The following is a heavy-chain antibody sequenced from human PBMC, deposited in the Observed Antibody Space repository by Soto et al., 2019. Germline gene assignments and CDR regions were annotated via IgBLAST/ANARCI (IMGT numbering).Heavy chain of an antibody. J-gene: IGHJ6*02. Sequence: EVQLLESGGGLVQPGGSLRLSCAASGFTFSSYAMSWVRQAPGKGLEWVSAISGSGGSTYYADSVKGRFTISRDNSKNTLYQQMNSLRAEDTGVYYCAKEGGSYPYYYYGMDVWGQGTTVTVSS. V-gene: IGHV3-23*01. CDR3: AKEGGSYPYYYYGMDV. CDR2: ISGSGGST. CDR1: GFTFSSYA. D-gene: IGHD1-26*01.